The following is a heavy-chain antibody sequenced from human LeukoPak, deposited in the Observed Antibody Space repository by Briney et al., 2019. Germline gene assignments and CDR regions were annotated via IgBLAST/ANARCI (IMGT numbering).Heavy chain of an antibody. V-gene: IGHV4-39*01. Sequence: SESRSLTCTVSGGSISSIGCCWGWIRQPPVRGLEWISRIVYVGTTYYCLSLRCRGTISGATSQTQFSLKLTSVTAAARAAYCCASPRYYVSYYYWGTGIFVTVSS. CDR1: GGSISSIGCC. CDR2: IVYVGTT. D-gene: IGHD1-26*01. CDR3: ASPRYYVSYYY. J-gene: IGHJ4*02.